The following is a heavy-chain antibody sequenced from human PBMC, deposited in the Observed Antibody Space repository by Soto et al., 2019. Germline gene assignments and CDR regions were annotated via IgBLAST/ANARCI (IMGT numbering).Heavy chain of an antibody. Sequence: QVQLQQWGAGLLKPSETLSLTCAVYGGSFSGYYWSWIRQPPGKGLEWIGEINHSGSTNYNPSLKSRVTISVDTSKNQFPLKLSSVTAADTAVYYCARGGGHYVGAFDIWGQGTMVTVSS. J-gene: IGHJ3*02. CDR1: GGSFSGYY. CDR2: INHSGST. D-gene: IGHD4-17*01. V-gene: IGHV4-34*01. CDR3: ARGGGHYVGAFDI.